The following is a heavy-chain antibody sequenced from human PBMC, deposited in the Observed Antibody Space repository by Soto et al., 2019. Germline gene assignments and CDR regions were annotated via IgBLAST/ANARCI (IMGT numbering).Heavy chain of an antibody. Sequence: GASVKVSCKASRYIFNKYGFNWVRQAPGQGLEWMGRISAFNGYTNFAQKFQGRVTLTTDTSTNTAYMELSSLRSDDTAIYYCARGRGVVIPAGTPDAFDVWGQGTMVTVSS. V-gene: IGHV1-18*01. CDR1: RYIFNKYG. CDR2: ISAFNGYT. CDR3: ARGRGVVIPAGTPDAFDV. J-gene: IGHJ3*01. D-gene: IGHD2-21*01.